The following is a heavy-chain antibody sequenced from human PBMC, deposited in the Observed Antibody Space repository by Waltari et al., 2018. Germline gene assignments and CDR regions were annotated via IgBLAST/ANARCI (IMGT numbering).Heavy chain of an antibody. V-gene: IGHV3-15*07. CDR1: GFGFSNAG. J-gene: IGHJ6*02. CDR2: IKTRADGGTA. Sequence: EVQLVGSGGGLVNPGGSLRLSGEASGFGFSNAGLTGFGQAPGKGLEWVGRIKTRADGGTADYAAPVRGRFTISRDDSQNTLYLQMNSLKTEDTAVYYCTPPPYYYYYGMDVWGQGTTVTVSS. CDR3: TPPPYYYYYGMDV.